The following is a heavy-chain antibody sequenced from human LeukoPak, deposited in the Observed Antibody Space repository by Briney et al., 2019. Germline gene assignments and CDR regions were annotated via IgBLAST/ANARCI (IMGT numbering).Heavy chain of an antibody. J-gene: IGHJ4*02. CDR2: ISAYNGNT. Sequence: ASVKVSCKASGYTFTSYGFSWVRQAPGQGLEWMGWISAYNGNTNYAQKLQGRVTMTTDTSTSTAYMELRSLRSDDTAVYYCARMRDTYYYDSSGYYPQEDWGRGTLVTVSS. V-gene: IGHV1-18*01. D-gene: IGHD3-22*01. CDR1: GYTFTSYG. CDR3: ARMRDTYYYDSSGYYPQED.